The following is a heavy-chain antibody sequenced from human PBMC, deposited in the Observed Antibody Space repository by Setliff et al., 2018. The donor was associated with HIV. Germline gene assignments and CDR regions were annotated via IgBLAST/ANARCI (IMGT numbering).Heavy chain of an antibody. D-gene: IGHD2-21*01. CDR1: GDSISSGSYY. J-gene: IGHJ6*03. CDR2: VYTSGST. Sequence: LSLTCTVSGDSISSGSYYWSWIRQPAGKGLEWIGHVYTSGSTDYNPPLNSRLTISIDTSRNQFSLRLNSVTAADTAVYFCARVGLAYSGDMDVWGKGTTVTVSS. V-gene: IGHV4-61*09. CDR3: ARVGLAYSGDMDV.